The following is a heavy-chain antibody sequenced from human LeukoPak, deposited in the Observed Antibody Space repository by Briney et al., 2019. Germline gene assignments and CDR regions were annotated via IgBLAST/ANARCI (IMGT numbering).Heavy chain of an antibody. CDR3: ARDEELASDY. J-gene: IGHJ4*02. D-gene: IGHD3-10*01. CDR2: IIPILGIA. V-gene: IGHV1-69*04. Sequence: SVKVSCKASGYTFTSYAISWVRQAPGQGLEWMGRIIPILGIANYAQKFQGRVTITADKSTSTAYMELSSLRSEDTAVYYCARDEELASDYWGQGTLVTVSS. CDR1: GYTFTSYA.